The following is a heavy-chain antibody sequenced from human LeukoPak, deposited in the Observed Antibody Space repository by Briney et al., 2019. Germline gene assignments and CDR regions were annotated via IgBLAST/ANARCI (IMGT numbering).Heavy chain of an antibody. V-gene: IGHV3-11*04. CDR1: GFPFTRFY. J-gene: IGHJ4*02. CDR3: ARKDFSSGSFSY. Sequence: GGSLRLSCAVSGFPFTRFYMSWIRQAPGKGLEWISYIGLSGSPLDYADSVRGRFTISRGNAKNSLYLELNSLRAEDTAVYYCARKDFSSGSFSYWGQGTLVTVSS. D-gene: IGHD3-22*01. CDR2: IGLSGSPL.